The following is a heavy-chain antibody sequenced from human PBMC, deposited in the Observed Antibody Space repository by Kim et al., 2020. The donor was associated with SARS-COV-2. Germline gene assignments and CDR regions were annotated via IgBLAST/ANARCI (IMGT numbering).Heavy chain of an antibody. CDR3: ARGPPVTMIVVVITHFDY. CDR1: GYTFTSYA. CDR2: INTNTGNP. D-gene: IGHD3-22*01. V-gene: IGHV7-4-1*02. Sequence: ASVKVSCKASGYTFTSYAMNWVRQAPGQGLEWMGWINTNTGNPTYAQGFTGRFVFSLDTSVSTAYLQISSLKAEDTAVYYCARGPPVTMIVVVITHFDYWGQGTLVTVSS. J-gene: IGHJ4*02.